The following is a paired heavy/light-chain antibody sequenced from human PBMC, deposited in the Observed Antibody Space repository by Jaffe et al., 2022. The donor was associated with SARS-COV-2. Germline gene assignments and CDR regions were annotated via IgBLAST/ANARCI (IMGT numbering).Light chain of an antibody. Sequence: DIVMTQSPDSLAVSLGERATINCKSTQSLLYSSTNKNYLAWFQQKPGQPPKLLIYWASTRESGVPDRFSGSGSGTDFTLTINTLQAEDVAVYYCQQYYNTPRTFGPGTKVELK. CDR2: WAS. CDR1: QSLLYSSTNKNY. J-gene: IGKJ1*01. V-gene: IGKV4-1*01. CDR3: QQYYNTPRT.
Heavy chain of an antibody. CDR1: GYTFTTYD. CDR2: MNPSNGNA. J-gene: IGHJ4*02. V-gene: IGHV1-8*01. D-gene: IGHD2-15*01. CDR3: ARPARNDFGAGPPGY. Sequence: QVQLVQSGAEVKKPGASVKISCKASGYTFTTYDINWVRQAPGQGLEWMGWMNPSNGNAGYTQKFQGRVTMTRDTSISTAYMELTSLRSEDTAIYYCARPARNDFGAGPPGYWGQGTLVTVSS.